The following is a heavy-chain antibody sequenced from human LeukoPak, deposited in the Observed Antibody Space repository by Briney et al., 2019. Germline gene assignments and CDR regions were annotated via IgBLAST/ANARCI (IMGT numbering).Heavy chain of an antibody. D-gene: IGHD3-22*01. CDR3: ARDNAHYYDSIGVLGTFDP. CDR1: GYTFTGYY. V-gene: IGHV1-18*04. CDR2: ISAYNGNT. Sequence: GASVKVSCKASGYTFTGYYMYWARQAPGQGLEWMGWISAYNGNTNYAQKLQGRVTMTTDTSTSTAYMELRSLRSDDTAVYYCARDNAHYYDSIGVLGTFDPWGQGTLVTVSS. J-gene: IGHJ5*02.